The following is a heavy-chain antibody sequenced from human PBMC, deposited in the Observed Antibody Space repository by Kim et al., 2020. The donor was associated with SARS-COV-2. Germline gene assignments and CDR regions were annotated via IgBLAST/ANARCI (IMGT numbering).Heavy chain of an antibody. V-gene: IGHV3-33*01. CDR1: GISFGSHG. Sequence: GGSLRLSCVTSGISFGSHGMHWVRQAPGKGLEWVAVIRFDGSNINYADSVKGRFTISRDKPKNTLYLQMNSLRAEDTAVYYCARDGGGGTMFFGYFDYWCQGALAAVSS. J-gene: IGHJ4*02. CDR2: IRFDGSNI. D-gene: IGHD3-10*02. CDR3: ARDGGGGTMFFGYFDY.